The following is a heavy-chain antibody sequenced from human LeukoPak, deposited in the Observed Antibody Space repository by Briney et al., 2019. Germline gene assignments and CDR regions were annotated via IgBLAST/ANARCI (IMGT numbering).Heavy chain of an antibody. CDR3: ARGGPGYYFDY. CDR1: GYTFTGYY. D-gene: IGHD1-1*01. CDR2: INPNSGGT. J-gene: IGHJ4*02. V-gene: IGHV1-2*02. Sequence: ASVKVFCKASGYTFTGYYMHWVRQAPGQGREWMAWINPNSGGTNYAQKFQGRVTMTRDTSISTAYMELSRLRSDDTAVYYCARGGPGYYFDYWGQGTLVAVSS.